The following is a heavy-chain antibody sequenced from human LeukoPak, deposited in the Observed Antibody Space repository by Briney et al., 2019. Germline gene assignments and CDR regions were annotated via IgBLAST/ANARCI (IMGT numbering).Heavy chain of an antibody. Sequence: GGSLRLSCAASGFTFSSYWMSWVRQAPGKGLEWVANIKQDGSEKYYVDSVKGRFTISRDNAKNSLYLQMSSLRAEDTAVYYCARDRSYCSSTSCPTLYYYYYYGMDVWGQGTTVTVSS. CDR3: ARDRSYCSSTSCPTLYYYYYYGMDV. V-gene: IGHV3-7*01. J-gene: IGHJ6*02. D-gene: IGHD2-2*01. CDR1: GFTFSSYW. CDR2: IKQDGSEK.